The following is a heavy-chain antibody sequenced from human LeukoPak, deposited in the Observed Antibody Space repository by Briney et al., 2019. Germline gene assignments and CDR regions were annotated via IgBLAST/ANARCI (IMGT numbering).Heavy chain of an antibody. J-gene: IGHJ6*03. CDR2: TNQDGSEK. Sequence: GGSLRLSCAVSGFPFSTFWMSWVRQAPGKGLEWVANTNQDGSEKYYVDSVRGRFAISRDNAKNSLYLQMNSLRAEDTAVYYCAREDYYYMDVWGKGTTVTISS. CDR1: GFPFSTFW. CDR3: AREDYYYMDV. V-gene: IGHV3-7*01.